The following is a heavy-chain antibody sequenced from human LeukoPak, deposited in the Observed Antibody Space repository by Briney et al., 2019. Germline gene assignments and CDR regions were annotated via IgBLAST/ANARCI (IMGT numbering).Heavy chain of an antibody. J-gene: IGHJ4*02. Sequence: ASGTVSCTASGYTFTGYYMHWVRQAPGQGLEWMGWINPNSGGTNYAQKFQGRVTMTTDTSTSTAYMELRSLRSDDTAVYYCARDLNVAAAGPLETDYWGQGTLVAVSS. CDR2: INPNSGGT. D-gene: IGHD6-13*01. CDR3: ARDLNVAAAGPLETDY. CDR1: GYTFTGYY. V-gene: IGHV1-2*02.